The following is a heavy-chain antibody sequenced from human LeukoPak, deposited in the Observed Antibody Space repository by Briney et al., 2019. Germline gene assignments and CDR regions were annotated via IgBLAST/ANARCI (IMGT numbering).Heavy chain of an antibody. CDR1: GGSISSSSYY. D-gene: IGHD3-3*01. CDR2: IYYSGST. Sequence: PSETLSLTCTVSGGSISSSSYYWGWIRQPPGKGLEWIGSIYYSGSTNYNPPHKSRVTISVDTSKNQFSLKLSSVTAADTAVYYCARNYDFWSGYERYDAFDIWGQGTMVTVSS. V-gene: IGHV4-39*07. CDR3: ARNYDFWSGYERYDAFDI. J-gene: IGHJ3*02.